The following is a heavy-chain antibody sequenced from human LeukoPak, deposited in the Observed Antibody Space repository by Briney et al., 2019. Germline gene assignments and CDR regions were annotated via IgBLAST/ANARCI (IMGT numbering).Heavy chain of an antibody. D-gene: IGHD4-23*01. CDR1: GGSFSGYY. CDR3: ARVGPTVEFDAFDT. Sequence: PSETLSLTCAVYGGSFSGYYWSWIRQPPGKGLEWIGEINHSGSTNYNPSLKSRVTISVDTSKNQFSLKLSSVTAADTAVYYCARVGPTVEFDAFDTWGQGTMVTVSS. V-gene: IGHV4-34*01. J-gene: IGHJ3*02. CDR2: INHSGST.